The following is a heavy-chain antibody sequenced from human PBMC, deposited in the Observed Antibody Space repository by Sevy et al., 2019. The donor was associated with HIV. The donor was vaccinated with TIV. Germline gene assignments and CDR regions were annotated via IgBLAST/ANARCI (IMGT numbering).Heavy chain of an antibody. V-gene: IGHV4-59*13. D-gene: IGHD6-19*01. CDR3: ARVGSSGWSDLNWSDP. J-gene: IGHJ5*02. CDR1: GGSISSYY. Sequence: SETLSLTCTVSGGSISSYYWSWIRQPPGKGLEWIGYIYYSGSTNYNPSLKSRVTISVDTSKKQFSLKLSSVTSADTAVYYCARVGSSGWSDLNWSDPWGQATLVTVSS. CDR2: IYYSGST.